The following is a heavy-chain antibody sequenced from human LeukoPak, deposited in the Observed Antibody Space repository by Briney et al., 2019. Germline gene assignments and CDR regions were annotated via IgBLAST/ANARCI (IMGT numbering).Heavy chain of an antibody. CDR3: AKVSLFLTNDAFDI. CDR2: IRYDGSKK. CDR1: GFTFSSYG. D-gene: IGHD3-3*02. J-gene: IGHJ3*02. Sequence: GGSLRLSCAASGFTFSSYGMHWVRQAPGKGLEWVAFIRYDGSKKYYADSVKDRFTISRDNSKNTLYLQLDSLRAEDTAVYYCAKVSLFLTNDAFDIWGQGTMVTVSS. V-gene: IGHV3-30*02.